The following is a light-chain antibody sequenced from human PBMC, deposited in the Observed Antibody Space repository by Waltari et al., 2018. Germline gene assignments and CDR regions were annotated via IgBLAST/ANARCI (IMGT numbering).Light chain of an antibody. J-gene: IGKJ1*01. CDR1: ETVNSD. CDR2: GAT. CDR3: QQSYSNPPWT. Sequence: EIQMTQSPSSLSASLGDRVIITCRASETVNSDLNWFQQKAGKAPSLLIYGATTLESGVPSRFSGSGSGTEFTLTISSLQPEDFATYICQQSYSNPPWTFGQGTKVEVK. V-gene: IGKV1-39*01.